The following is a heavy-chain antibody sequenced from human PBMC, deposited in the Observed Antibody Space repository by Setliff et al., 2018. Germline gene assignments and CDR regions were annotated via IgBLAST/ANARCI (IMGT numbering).Heavy chain of an antibody. J-gene: IGHJ4*02. V-gene: IGHV4-34*01. CDR3: RSWSGYYKNDY. D-gene: IGHD3-3*01. CDR1: GVSLSDYY. Sequence: SETLSLTCTVYGVSLSDYYWGWVRQSPGKGLDWIGGINHSGNTNYDPSLEGRISISVDTSKRQFSLKLSSVTAADMAVYYCRSWSGYYKNDYWAQGTVVTVSS. CDR2: INHSGNT.